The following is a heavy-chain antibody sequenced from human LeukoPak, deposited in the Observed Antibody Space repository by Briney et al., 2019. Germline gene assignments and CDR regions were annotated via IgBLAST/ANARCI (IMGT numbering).Heavy chain of an antibody. CDR2: INQDGTEK. D-gene: IGHD6-19*01. V-gene: IGHV3-7*01. CDR1: GFTFSSYW. CDR3: ARDGNSSGWYSGDNTNF. Sequence: LTGGSLRLSCAASGFTFSSYWMSWVRQAPGKGLEWVANINQDGTEKYYVDSVKGRFTISRDNVKNSLYLHLSSLRAEDTAVYYCARDGNSSGWYSGDNTNFWGQGTLVAVSS. J-gene: IGHJ4*02.